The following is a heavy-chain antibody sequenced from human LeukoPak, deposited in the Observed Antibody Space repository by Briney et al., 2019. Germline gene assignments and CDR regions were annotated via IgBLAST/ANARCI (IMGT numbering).Heavy chain of an antibody. CDR2: IYTSGNT. CDR3: ARSGCSSTSCYQADY. D-gene: IGHD2-2*01. CDR1: GGSISSTSYY. Sequence: PSETLSLTCSVSGGSISSTSYYWGWIRQPPGKGLEWIGRIYTSGNTNYNPSLKSRVTISVDTSKNQFSLKLSSVTAADTAVYYCARSGCSSTSCYQADYWGQGTLVTVSS. V-gene: IGHV4-61*02. J-gene: IGHJ4*02.